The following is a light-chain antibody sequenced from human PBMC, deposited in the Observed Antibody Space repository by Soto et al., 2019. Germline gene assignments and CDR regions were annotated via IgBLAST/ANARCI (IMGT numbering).Light chain of an antibody. CDR1: GSNIGSHN. V-gene: IGLV1-47*01. J-gene: IGLJ1*01. CDR3: ATWXDSLRGHV. CDR2: KNN. Sequence: QAALAQPPSASGAPGQRVTISCSGSGSNIGSHNVYWYQHLPGTAPKLLIHKNNQRPSGVPDRFSGSKSGASASLAISGLRSEAEADYYCATWXDSLRGHVFXTGT.